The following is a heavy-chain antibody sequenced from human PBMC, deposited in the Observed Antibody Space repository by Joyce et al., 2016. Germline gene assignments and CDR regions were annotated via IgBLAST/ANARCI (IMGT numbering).Heavy chain of an antibody. V-gene: IGHV3-7*01. D-gene: IGHD3-3*01. CDR3: AREYFWRYDY. CDR1: GFTFRKYY. CDR2: IKADGSEK. Sequence: EVQLVESGGGLVQPGGSLRLSCVSSGFTFRKYYMGWIRQARGKGPEWVANIKADGSEKSYVGSVEGRFTISRDNAKNSLYLQINGLRAEDTAVYYCAREYFWRYDYWGQGTLVTVSS. J-gene: IGHJ4*02.